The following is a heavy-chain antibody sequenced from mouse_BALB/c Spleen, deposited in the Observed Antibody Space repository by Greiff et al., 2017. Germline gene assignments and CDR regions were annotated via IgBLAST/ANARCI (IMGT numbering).Heavy chain of an antibody. CDR2: IRLKSNNYAT. J-gene: IGHJ4*01. Sequence: EVKLVESGGGLVQPGGSMKLSCVASGFTFSNYWMNWVRQSPEKGLEWVAEIRLKSNNYATHYAESVKGRFTISRDDSKSSVYLQMNNLRAEDTGIYYCTRFGTTASMDYWGQGTSVTVSS. D-gene: IGHD1-2*01. CDR1: GFTFSNYW. V-gene: IGHV6-6*02. CDR3: TRFGTTASMDY.